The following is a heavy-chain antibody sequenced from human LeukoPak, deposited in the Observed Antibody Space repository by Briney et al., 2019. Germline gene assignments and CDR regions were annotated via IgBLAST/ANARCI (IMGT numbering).Heavy chain of an antibody. CDR1: GCSIISGDYY. V-gene: IGHV4-30-4*08. D-gene: IGHD3-10*01. CDR3: ARVVGDGSGSPFDY. J-gene: IGHJ4*02. Sequence: SETLSPTCTVSGCSIISGDYYWSSIRQPPGKGLEWIGYIYYSGSTYYNPSLKSRVTISVDTSKNQLSLKLSSVTAADTAVYYCARVVGDGSGSPFDYWGQGTLVTVSS. CDR2: IYYSGST.